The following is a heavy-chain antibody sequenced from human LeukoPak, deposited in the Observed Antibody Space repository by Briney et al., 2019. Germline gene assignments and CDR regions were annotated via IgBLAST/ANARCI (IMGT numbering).Heavy chain of an antibody. D-gene: IGHD5-24*01. CDR1: GYSISSGYY. J-gene: IGHJ4*02. CDR2: IYYSGST. CDR3: ARRLSAGYNFRRWDY. V-gene: IGHV4-38-2*02. Sequence: SETLSLTCTVSGYSISSGYYWGWIRQPPGKGLEWIGSIYYSGSTYYNPSLKSRVTISVDTSKNQFSLKLSSVTAADTAVYYCARRLSAGYNFRRWDYWGQGTLVTVSS.